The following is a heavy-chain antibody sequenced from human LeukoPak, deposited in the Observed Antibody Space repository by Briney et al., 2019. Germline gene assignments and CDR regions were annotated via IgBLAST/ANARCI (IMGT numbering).Heavy chain of an antibody. CDR2: IYHSGST. Sequence: SETLSLTCAVSGGSISSSNWWSWVRQPPGKGLEWIGEIYHSGSTNYNPSLKSRVTISVDKSKNQFSLKLSSVTAADTAVYYCARDSSSGEIDTQNYYYYYMDVWGKGTTVTVSS. V-gene: IGHV4-4*02. CDR3: ARDSSSGEIDTQNYYYYYMDV. CDR1: GGSISSSNW. J-gene: IGHJ6*03. D-gene: IGHD6-6*01.